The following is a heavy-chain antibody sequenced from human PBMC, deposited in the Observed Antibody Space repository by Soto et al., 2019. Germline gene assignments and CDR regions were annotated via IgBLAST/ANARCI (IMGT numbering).Heavy chain of an antibody. V-gene: IGHV3-30*04. CDR3: ARDSEPNGYSYDYFDY. CDR2: ISYDGSNT. J-gene: IGHJ4*02. D-gene: IGHD5-18*01. CDR1: GFTFRTYA. Sequence: QVQLVESGGGVVQPGRSLKLSCAASGFTFRTYAMHWVRQAPGKGLEWVAVISYDGSNTYYADSVKGRFTISRDSSKNTLYLQMNSLRTEDSAVYYWARDSEPNGYSYDYFDYWGQGTLVTVSS.